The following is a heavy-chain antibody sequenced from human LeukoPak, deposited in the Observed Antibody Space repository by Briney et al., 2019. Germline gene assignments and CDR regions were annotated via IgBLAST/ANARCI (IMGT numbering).Heavy chain of an antibody. CDR3: MGEVGATTHAFDI. Sequence: SQALSLTCTVSGGSISSGSYYWSWIRQPAGKGLEWIGRIYTSGSTNYNPSLKSRVTISVDTSKNQFSLKLSSVTAADTAVYYCMGEVGATTHAFDIWGQGTMVTVSS. J-gene: IGHJ3*02. CDR1: GGSISSGSYY. V-gene: IGHV4-61*02. CDR2: IYTSGST. D-gene: IGHD1-26*01.